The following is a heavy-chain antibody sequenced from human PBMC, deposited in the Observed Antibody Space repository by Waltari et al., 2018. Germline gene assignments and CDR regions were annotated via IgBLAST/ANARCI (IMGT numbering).Heavy chain of an antibody. Sequence: QVQLQESGPGLVKPSETLSLTCTVSGGSISSHYWSWIRQPPGKGLEWIGYIYYSGSTNYNPSLKSRVTISVDTSKNQFSLKLSSVTAADTAVYYCARYELRSLYYFDYWGQGTLVTVSS. CDR1: GGSISSHY. D-gene: IGHD3-10*01. CDR2: IYYSGST. J-gene: IGHJ4*02. V-gene: IGHV4-59*11. CDR3: ARYELRSLYYFDY.